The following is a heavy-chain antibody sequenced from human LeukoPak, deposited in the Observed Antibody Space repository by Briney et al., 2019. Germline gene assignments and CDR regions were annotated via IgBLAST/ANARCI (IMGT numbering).Heavy chain of an antibody. CDR3: ASGSNYYESSGYYIPDFDY. Sequence: SETLSLTCTVSGGSISSGDYYWSWIRQPPGKGLEWIGYIYYSGSTYYNPSLKSRVTISVDTSKNQFSLKLSSVTAADTAVYYCASGSNYYESSGYYIPDFDYWSQGTLVTVSS. D-gene: IGHD3-22*01. J-gene: IGHJ4*02. CDR2: IYYSGST. V-gene: IGHV4-30-4*08. CDR1: GGSISSGDYY.